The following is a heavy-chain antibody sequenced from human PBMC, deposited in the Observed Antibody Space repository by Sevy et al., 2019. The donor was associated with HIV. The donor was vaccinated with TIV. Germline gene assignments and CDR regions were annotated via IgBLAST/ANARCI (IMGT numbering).Heavy chain of an antibody. V-gene: IGHV4-39*01. CDR1: GGSISSSSYY. Sequence: SETLSLTCTVSGGSISSSSYYWGWIRQPPGKGLEWIGSIYCTGSTYYNPSLKSRVTISVDRTKNQFSLKLSSVTAAGTAIYYCARPETVITLDAFDIWGQGTMVTVSS. J-gene: IGHJ3*02. CDR3: ARPETVITLDAFDI. D-gene: IGHD3-22*01. CDR2: IYCTGST.